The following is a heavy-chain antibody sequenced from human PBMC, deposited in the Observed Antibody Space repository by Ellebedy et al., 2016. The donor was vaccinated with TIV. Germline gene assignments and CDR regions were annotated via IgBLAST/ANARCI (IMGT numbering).Heavy chain of an antibody. CDR2: ISDSGGST. Sequence: GESLKISCAASGFTFSSYAMSWVRQAPGKGLEWVSVISDSGGSTYYADSVKGRFTISRANSKNTLYLQMNSLRAEDTAVYYCAKDRAVATTRIYDYWGQGTLVTVSS. D-gene: IGHD6-19*01. V-gene: IGHV3-23*01. CDR3: AKDRAVATTRIYDY. CDR1: GFTFSSYA. J-gene: IGHJ4*02.